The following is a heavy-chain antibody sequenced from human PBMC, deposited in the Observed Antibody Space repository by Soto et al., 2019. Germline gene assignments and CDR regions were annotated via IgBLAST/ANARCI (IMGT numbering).Heavy chain of an antibody. CDR2: VYYTGTT. J-gene: IGHJ5*02. D-gene: IGHD6-13*01. CDR3: VRRTYSSSPFDP. CDR1: GCSISSSAYY. V-gene: IGHV4-39*01. Sequence: QLQLQESGPGLVKPSETLSLTCTVSGCSISSSAYYWGWIRQPPGQGLEWIGSVYYTGTTYYNPSLKSRVTISVETSKNQFSLNLNSVTAADTAVYYCVRRTYSSSPFDPWGQGSLVTVSS.